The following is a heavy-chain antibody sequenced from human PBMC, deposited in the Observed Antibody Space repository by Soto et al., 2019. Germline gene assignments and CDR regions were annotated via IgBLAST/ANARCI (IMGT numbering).Heavy chain of an antibody. CDR3: ARPLSRGIDDAFDI. Sequence: GESLKISCKASGYSFTGYWIGWVRQMPGKGLEWMGIIYPGDSDTRYSPSFQGQVTISADKSINTAYLQWSSLKASDTAMYYCARPLSRGIDDAFDIWGQGTMVTVSS. D-gene: IGHD2-21*01. CDR1: GYSFTGYW. V-gene: IGHV5-51*01. CDR2: IYPGDSDT. J-gene: IGHJ3*02.